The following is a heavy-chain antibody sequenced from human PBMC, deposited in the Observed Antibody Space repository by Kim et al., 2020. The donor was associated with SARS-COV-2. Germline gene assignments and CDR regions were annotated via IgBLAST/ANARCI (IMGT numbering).Heavy chain of an antibody. CDR1: GYTFTSYA. Sequence: ASVKVSCKASGYTFTSYAMHWVHQAPAQRLEWMGWINAGNGNTKYSQKFQGRVTITRDTSASTAYMELSSLRSEDTAVYYCARNFRVLWFGELSQIGMDVWGQGTTVTVSS. D-gene: IGHD3-10*01. V-gene: IGHV1-3*01. CDR2: INAGNGNT. J-gene: IGHJ6*02. CDR3: ARNFRVLWFGELSQIGMDV.